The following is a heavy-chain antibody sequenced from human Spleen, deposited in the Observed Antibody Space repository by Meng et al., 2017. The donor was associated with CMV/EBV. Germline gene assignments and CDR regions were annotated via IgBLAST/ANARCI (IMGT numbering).Heavy chain of an antibody. CDR2: IYWDGDK. J-gene: IGHJ1*01. CDR1: GFSLSTRRVG. V-gene: IGHV2-5*02. Sequence: CTFSGFSLSTRRVGVGWIRQPPGKALEWLALIYWDGDKRYSPSLKSRLTITKDTSKNQVVLTMTNMDPVDTATYYCAQGESVYFQHWGQGTLVTVSS. D-gene: IGHD3-16*01. CDR3: AQGESVYFQH.